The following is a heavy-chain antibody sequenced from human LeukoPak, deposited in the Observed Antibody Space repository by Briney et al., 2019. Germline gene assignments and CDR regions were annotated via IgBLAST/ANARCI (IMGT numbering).Heavy chain of an antibody. D-gene: IGHD2-2*01. V-gene: IGHV3-21*01. Sequence: PGGSLRLSCAASGFTFSSYSMNWVRQAPGKGLEWVSSISSSSSYIYYADSVKGRFTISRDNAKNSLYLQMNSLRAEDTAVYYCARGGGTRSYYYYYMDVWGKGTTVTVSS. CDR2: ISSSSSYI. CDR3: ARGGGTRSYYYYYMDV. J-gene: IGHJ6*03. CDR1: GFTFSSYS.